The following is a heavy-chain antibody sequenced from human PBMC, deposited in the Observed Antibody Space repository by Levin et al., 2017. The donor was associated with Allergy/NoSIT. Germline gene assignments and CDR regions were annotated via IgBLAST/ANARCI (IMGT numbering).Heavy chain of an antibody. J-gene: IGHJ4*02. V-gene: IGHV4-34*01. CDR3: ARGSATDSSGLYASFDY. CDR1: GGSLSGYY. Sequence: SQTLSLTCTVSGGSLSGYYWTWIRQPPGKGLEWIGEVNHSGGTNYNPSLKSRVTISVDTSKNQFSLKLTSATAADTAVYYCARGSATDSSGLYASFDYWGQGTLVTVSS. D-gene: IGHD6-19*01. CDR2: VNHSGGT.